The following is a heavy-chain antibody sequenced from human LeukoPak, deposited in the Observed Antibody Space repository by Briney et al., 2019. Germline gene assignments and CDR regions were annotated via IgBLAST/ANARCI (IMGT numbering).Heavy chain of an antibody. CDR3: ARENGHSMTVRGVISY. D-gene: IGHD3-10*01. V-gene: IGHV1-69*13. CDR2: IIPIFGTA. J-gene: IGHJ4*02. CDR1: GGTFSSYA. Sequence: SVKVSCKASGGTFSSYAISWVRQAPGQGLEWMGGIIPIFGTANYAQKFQGRVTITADESTSTAYMELSSLRSEDTAVYYCARENGHSMTVRGVISYWGQGTLVTVSS.